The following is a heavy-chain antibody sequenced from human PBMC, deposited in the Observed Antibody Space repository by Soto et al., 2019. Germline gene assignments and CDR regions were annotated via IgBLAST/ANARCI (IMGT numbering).Heavy chain of an antibody. CDR2: INSDVSHT. J-gene: IGHJ5*01. V-gene: IGHV3-74*01. CDR1: GFTFFAYW. D-gene: IGHD4-17*01. CDR3: AKEGDCGYYAGENWFDS. Sequence: EVQLVESGGGLVQPGGSLRLSCAASGFTFFAYWTHWVRQVPGKGLVWVSRINSDVSHTSYADSVRGRFTISRDNSKNTVYLQMNSLTAEDTAVYYCAKEGDCGYYAGENWFDSWGQGSLVTVSS.